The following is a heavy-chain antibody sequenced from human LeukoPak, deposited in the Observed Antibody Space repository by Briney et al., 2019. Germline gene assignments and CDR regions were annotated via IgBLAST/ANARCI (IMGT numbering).Heavy chain of an antibody. CDR2: ISSSGTTI. CDR3: ARKYCSTTSCLFDN. CDR1: GFTFSSYE. J-gene: IGHJ4*02. Sequence: GGSLRLSCAASGFTFSSYEMNWVRQAPGKGLQWVSDISSSGTTIYYADSVKGRFTISRDNARNSLYLQMNSLRAEDTAVYYCARKYCSTTSCLFDNWGQGTLVTVSS. V-gene: IGHV3-48*03. D-gene: IGHD2-2*01.